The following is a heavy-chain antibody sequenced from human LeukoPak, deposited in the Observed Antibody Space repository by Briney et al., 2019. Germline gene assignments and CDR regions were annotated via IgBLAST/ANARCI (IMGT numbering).Heavy chain of an antibody. CDR1: GGSISSYY. J-gene: IGHJ4*02. Sequence: TSETLSLTCTVSGGSISSYYWSWIRQPPGKGLEWIGYIYHSGSTNYNPSLKSRVTISVDTSKNQFSLKPNSVTAADTAVYYCAVGQLSYYFDYWGQGTLVTVSS. CDR3: AVGQLSYYFDY. CDR2: IYHSGST. V-gene: IGHV4-59*01. D-gene: IGHD6-13*01.